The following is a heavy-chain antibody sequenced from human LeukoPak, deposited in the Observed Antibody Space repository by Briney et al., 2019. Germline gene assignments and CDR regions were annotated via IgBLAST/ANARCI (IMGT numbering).Heavy chain of an antibody. D-gene: IGHD3-22*01. Sequence: GGSLRLSCAASGFIFSSYGMSWVRQAPGQGLEWVSAISGSGGSTYYADSVKGRFTISRDNSKNTLYLQMNSLRAEDTAVYYCARASSGYYHFDYWGQGTLVTVSS. J-gene: IGHJ4*02. CDR1: GFIFSSYG. CDR3: ARASSGYYHFDY. V-gene: IGHV3-23*01. CDR2: ISGSGGST.